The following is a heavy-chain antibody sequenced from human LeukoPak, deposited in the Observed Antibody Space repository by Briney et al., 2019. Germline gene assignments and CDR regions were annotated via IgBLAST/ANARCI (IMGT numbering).Heavy chain of an antibody. CDR1: GVSINSYY. Sequence: PSETLSLTCTVSGVSINSYYWSWIRQPPGKGLEWIGYIYYSGSTYYNPSLKSRVTISVDTSKNQFSLKLSSVTAADTAVYYCARTYYSPYYFDYWGQGTLVTVSS. CDR2: IYYSGST. CDR3: ARTYYSPYYFDY. J-gene: IGHJ4*02. D-gene: IGHD3-10*01. V-gene: IGHV4-59*12.